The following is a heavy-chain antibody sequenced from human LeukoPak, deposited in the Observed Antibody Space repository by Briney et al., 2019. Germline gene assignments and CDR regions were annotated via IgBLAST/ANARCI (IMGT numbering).Heavy chain of an antibody. D-gene: IGHD3-22*01. CDR3: ARDRTYYDSLDP. CDR1: GFTFSSFA. CDR2: IWYDGSNK. J-gene: IGHJ5*02. V-gene: IGHV3-33*08. Sequence: PGGSLRLSCAASGFTFSSFAMTWVRQAPGKGLEWVAVIWYDGSNKYYADSVKGRFTISRDNSKNTLYLQMNSLRAEDTAVYYCARDRTYYDSLDPWGQGTLVTVSS.